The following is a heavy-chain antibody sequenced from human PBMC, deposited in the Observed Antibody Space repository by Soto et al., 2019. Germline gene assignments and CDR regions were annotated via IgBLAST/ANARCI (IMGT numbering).Heavy chain of an antibody. D-gene: IGHD3-22*01. CDR3: ARYEPSTLLWVVLTAGMDV. V-gene: IGHV5-51*01. CDR2: VYPGDSDT. CDR1: GYTFCSCW. Sequence: GASLKFSCKASGYTFCSCWIAWVRQMPGKGLEWMGVVYPGDSDTCYSPFLEGHVTISADTSISTYYLQWSILKASATALYYWARYEPSTLLWVVLTAGMDVWGQGTTVTVSS. J-gene: IGHJ6*02.